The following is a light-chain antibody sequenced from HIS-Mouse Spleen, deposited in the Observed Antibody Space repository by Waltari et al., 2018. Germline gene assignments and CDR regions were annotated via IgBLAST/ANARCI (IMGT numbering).Light chain of an antibody. J-gene: IGLJ2*01. CDR2: KDM. Sequence: SYELTQPPSVSVSPGQTARITCSGDALPKQYAYWYQPKPGQAPVLVIYKDMERPSGIPGRFAGSSSGTKVTLTISGVQAEDEADYYCQSADSSGTYVVFGGGTKLTVL. CDR3: QSADSSGTYVV. CDR1: ALPKQY. V-gene: IGLV3-25*03.